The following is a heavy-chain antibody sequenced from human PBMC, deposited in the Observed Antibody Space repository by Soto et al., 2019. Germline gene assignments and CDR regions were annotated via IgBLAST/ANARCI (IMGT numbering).Heavy chain of an antibody. CDR3: ARDTVGYCSGGSCYSADY. V-gene: IGHV1-69*01. J-gene: IGHJ4*02. Sequence: QVQLVQSGAEVKKPGSSVKVSCKASGGTFSSYAISWVRQAPGQGLEWMGGIIPIFGTENYAQKFQGRVTITADESTSTAYMELSSLRSEDTAVYYCARDTVGYCSGGSCYSADYWGQGTLVTVSS. CDR1: GGTFSSYA. CDR2: IIPIFGTE. D-gene: IGHD2-15*01.